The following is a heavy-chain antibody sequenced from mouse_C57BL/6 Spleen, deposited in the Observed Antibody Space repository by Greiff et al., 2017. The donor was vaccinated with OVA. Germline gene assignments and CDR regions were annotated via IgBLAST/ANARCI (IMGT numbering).Heavy chain of an antibody. Sequence: QVQLQQPGAELVKPGASVKLSCKASGYTFTSYWMHWVKQRPGQGLEWIGMIHPNSGSTNYNEKFKSKATLTVDTSSSTAYMQLSSLTSEDSAVYYCAPAYYSNSYAMDYWGQGTSVTVAS. CDR2: IHPNSGST. CDR3: APAYYSNSYAMDY. V-gene: IGHV1-64*01. J-gene: IGHJ4*01. D-gene: IGHD2-5*01. CDR1: GYTFTSYW.